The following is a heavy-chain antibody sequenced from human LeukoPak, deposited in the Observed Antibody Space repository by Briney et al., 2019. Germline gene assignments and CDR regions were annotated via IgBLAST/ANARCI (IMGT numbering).Heavy chain of an antibody. CDR2: IRYDGSNK. CDR3: AKDPWAAAAHYDAFDI. V-gene: IGHV3-30*02. D-gene: IGHD6-13*01. J-gene: IGHJ3*02. CDR1: GFTFSSYG. Sequence: GGSLRLSCVASGFTFSSYGMHWVRQAPGKGLEWVSFIRYDGSNKYYADSVKGRLTISRDNSKNTLYLQMNSLRAEDTAVYYCAKDPWAAAAHYDAFDIWGQGTMVTVSS.